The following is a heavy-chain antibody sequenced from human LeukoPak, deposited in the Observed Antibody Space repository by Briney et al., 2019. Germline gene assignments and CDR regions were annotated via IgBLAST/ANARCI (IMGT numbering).Heavy chain of an antibody. CDR1: GFTFNNYA. Sequence: PGGSLRLSCAASGFTFNNYAMSWVRQAPGKGLEWVAVILTSGGRTYYADSVKGRFTISRDNSENTMYVQMNSLRAEDTAVYYCAREAFYSSGWFSLFGFWGQGTLVTVSS. V-gene: IGHV3-23*01. CDR2: ILTSGGRT. J-gene: IGHJ4*02. D-gene: IGHD6-19*01. CDR3: AREAFYSSGWFSLFGF.